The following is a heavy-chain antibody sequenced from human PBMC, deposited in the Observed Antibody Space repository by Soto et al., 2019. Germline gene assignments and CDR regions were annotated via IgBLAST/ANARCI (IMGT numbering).Heavy chain of an antibody. J-gene: IGHJ5*02. V-gene: IGHV1-18*04. Sequence: VASVKVSCKASGYTFTSYGISWVRQAPGQGLEWMGWISAYNGNTDYAQKLQGRVTMTTDTSTSTAYMELRSLRSDDTAVYYCARDQVPQYYDFWSGYFYNWFDPWGQGTLVT. CDR3: ARDQVPQYYDFWSGYFYNWFDP. CDR1: GYTFTSYG. D-gene: IGHD3-3*01. CDR2: ISAYNGNT.